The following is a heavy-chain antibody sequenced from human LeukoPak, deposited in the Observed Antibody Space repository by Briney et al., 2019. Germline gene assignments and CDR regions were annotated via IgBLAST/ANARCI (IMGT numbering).Heavy chain of an antibody. Sequence: PGGSLRLSCAASGFTFSNYWMSWVRQAPGKGLEWVADIKHDGSEKSYVDSVKGRFTISRDNAKNSLYLQMNRLGAEDTAVYYCARDPNYDFRSGYDCWGHGTLVAVSS. V-gene: IGHV3-7*01. J-gene: IGHJ4*01. CDR1: GFTFSNYW. CDR2: IKHDGSEK. D-gene: IGHD3-3*01. CDR3: ARDPNYDFRSGYDC.